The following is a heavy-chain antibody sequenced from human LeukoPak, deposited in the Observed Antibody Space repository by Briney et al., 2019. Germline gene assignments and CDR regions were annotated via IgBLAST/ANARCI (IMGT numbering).Heavy chain of an antibody. V-gene: IGHV3-30-3*01. CDR1: GFTFSSYA. Sequence: GGSLRLSCAASGFTFSSYAMHRVRQAPGKGLEWVAVISYDGSNKYYADSVKGRFTISRDNSKNTLYLQMNSLRAEDTAVYYCAREERVYFYYYGMDVWGQGTTVTVSS. J-gene: IGHJ6*02. D-gene: IGHD6-25*01. CDR2: ISYDGSNK. CDR3: AREERVYFYYYGMDV.